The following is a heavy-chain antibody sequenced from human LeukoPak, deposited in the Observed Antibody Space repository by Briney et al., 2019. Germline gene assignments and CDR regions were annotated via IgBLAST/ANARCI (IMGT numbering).Heavy chain of an antibody. Sequence: ASVKVSCKVSGYTLTKLSIHWVRQAPGKGLEWMGGFDPEDGETIYAQKFQGRVTMTEDTSTDTAYMELSSLRSEDTAVYYCATDLATVVIVTNYWGQGTLVTVSP. V-gene: IGHV1-24*01. CDR3: ATDLATVVIVTNY. CDR2: FDPEDGET. D-gene: IGHD4-23*01. J-gene: IGHJ4*02. CDR1: GYTLTKLS.